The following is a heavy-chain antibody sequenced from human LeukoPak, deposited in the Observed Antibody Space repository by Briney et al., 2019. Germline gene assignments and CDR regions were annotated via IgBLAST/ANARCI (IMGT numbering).Heavy chain of an antibody. V-gene: IGHV3-30*04. CDR1: GFTFSSYA. CDR2: ISYDGSNK. J-gene: IGHJ4*02. Sequence: GRSLRLSCAASGFTFSSYAMHWVRQAPGKGLGWVAVISYDGSNKYYADSVKGRFTISRDNSKNTLYLQMNSLRAEDTAVYYCARARYPGIAVAGTQDYWGQGTPVTVSS. D-gene: IGHD6-19*01. CDR3: ARARYPGIAVAGTQDY.